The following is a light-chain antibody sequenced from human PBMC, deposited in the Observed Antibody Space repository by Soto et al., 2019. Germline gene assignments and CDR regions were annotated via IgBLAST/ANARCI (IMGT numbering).Light chain of an antibody. J-gene: IGKJ2*01. Sequence: EIVMTQSPATLSVSPGERATLSCRASQSVSSNLAWYQHKPGQPPILLIYGASARATGIPAPFSGSGSVTEFNLTNSNLQSEDCAVYDGQHYNNWPFTFGPGTKLESK. CDR2: GAS. V-gene: IGKV3-15*01. CDR3: QHYNNWPFT. CDR1: QSVSSN.